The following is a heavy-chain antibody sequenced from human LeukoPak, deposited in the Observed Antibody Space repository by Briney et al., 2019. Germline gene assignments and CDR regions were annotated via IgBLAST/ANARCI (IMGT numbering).Heavy chain of an antibody. V-gene: IGHV1-8*02. CDR3: ARDRDILTGYYMFDY. Sequence: ASVKVSCKASGYTFTSYDINWVRQATGQGLEWMGYMNPNSNNTGYAQNFRGRFTMTRNTSISTDYMELRSLRSDDTAVYYCARDRDILTGYYMFDYWGQGTLVTVSS. CDR2: MNPNSNNT. CDR1: GYTFTSYD. D-gene: IGHD3-9*01. J-gene: IGHJ4*02.